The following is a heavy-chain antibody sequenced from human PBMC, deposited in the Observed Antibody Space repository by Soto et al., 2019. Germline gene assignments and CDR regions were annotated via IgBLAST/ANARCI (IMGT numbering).Heavy chain of an antibody. D-gene: IGHD7-27*01. CDR3: ARAPGTLGSRDAFDI. Sequence: EVQLVESGGGLVQPGGSLRLSCAAHGFAITNYEMNWIRQAPGKGLEWVSYIGRSGSPIYYTDFVEGRFTISTASAKNSLSLRMDSLRAEDTALYCCARAPGTLGSRDAFDIWGQGTLVTVSS. J-gene: IGHJ3*02. CDR2: IGRSGSPI. V-gene: IGHV3-48*03. CDR1: GFAITNYE.